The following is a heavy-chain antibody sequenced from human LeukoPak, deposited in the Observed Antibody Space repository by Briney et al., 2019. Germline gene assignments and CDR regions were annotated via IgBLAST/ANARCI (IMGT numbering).Heavy chain of an antibody. Sequence: GGSLRLSCAASGFTFSSYCMSWVRQAPGKGLEWGANIKQDGSEKYYVDSVKGRFTISRDNAKNSLYLQMNSLRAEDTAVYYCARVYGSYFLTYYFDYWGQGTLVTVSS. CDR3: ARVYGSYFLTYYFDY. CDR1: GFTFSSYC. CDR2: IKQDGSEK. V-gene: IGHV3-7*01. D-gene: IGHD1-26*01. J-gene: IGHJ4*02.